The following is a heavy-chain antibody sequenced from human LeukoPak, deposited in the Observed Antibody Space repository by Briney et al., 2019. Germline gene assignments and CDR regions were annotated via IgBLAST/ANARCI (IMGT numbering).Heavy chain of an antibody. V-gene: IGHV3-30*02. D-gene: IGHD2-2*01. CDR2: IRYDGSNK. J-gene: IGHJ4*02. CDR3: AKDHCSSTSCYGQFGY. Sequence: PGGSLRLSCAASGFTFSSYGMHWVRQAPGKGLEWVAFIRYDGSNKYYADSVKGRFTISRDNSKNTLYLQMNSLRAEDTAVYYCAKDHCSSTSCYGQFGYWGQGTLVTVSS. CDR1: GFTFSSYG.